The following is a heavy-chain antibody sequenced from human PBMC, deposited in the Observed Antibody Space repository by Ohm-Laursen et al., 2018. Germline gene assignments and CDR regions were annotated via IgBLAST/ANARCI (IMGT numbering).Heavy chain of an antibody. CDR1: GFTFSSYA. Sequence: SLRLSCAASGFTFSSYAMSWVRQAPGKGLEWVSAISAGGGNTYYADSVKGRFTISRDNSKNTVHLQMNSLRAEDTAVYYCAKGFSLSCYTGCDCWGQGTLATVSS. CDR2: ISAGGGNT. J-gene: IGHJ4*02. V-gene: IGHV3-23*01. CDR3: AKGFSLSCYTGCDC. D-gene: IGHD2-2*02.